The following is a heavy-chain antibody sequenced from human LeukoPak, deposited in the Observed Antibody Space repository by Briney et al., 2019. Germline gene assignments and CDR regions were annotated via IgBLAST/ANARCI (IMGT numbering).Heavy chain of an antibody. V-gene: IGHV3-21*01. CDR2: ISSTSNDI. CDR3: ARVGTQWLVPGQGSFDY. Sequence: PGGSLRLSCAASGFTLNSYSMNWVRQAPGKGLEWVSSISSTSNDIYYADSVKGRFTISRDNAKNSLYLQMNSLRAEDTAVYYCARVGTQWLVPGQGSFDYWGQGTLVTVSS. J-gene: IGHJ4*02. D-gene: IGHD6-19*01. CDR1: GFTLNSYS.